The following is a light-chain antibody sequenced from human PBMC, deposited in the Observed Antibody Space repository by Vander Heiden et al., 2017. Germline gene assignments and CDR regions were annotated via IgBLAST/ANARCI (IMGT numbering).Light chain of an antibody. J-gene: IGKJ1*01. Sequence: EIVLTQSPGTLSSSPWERATLTCRASLSVSSNYLAWYQQKPGQAPRLLIYGASSRATGIPDRFSGSGSGTDFTLTISRLEPEDFAVYYCQQYGSSGTFGQGTKVEIK. V-gene: IGKV3-20*01. CDR2: GAS. CDR1: LSVSSNY. CDR3: QQYGSSGT.